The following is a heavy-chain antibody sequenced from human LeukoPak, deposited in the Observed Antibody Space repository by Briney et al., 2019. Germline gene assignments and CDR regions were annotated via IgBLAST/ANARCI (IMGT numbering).Heavy chain of an antibody. Sequence: PSETLSLTCTVSGGSISSSPYYWGWIRQPPGKGLEWIGSMFYSGSAHYNPSLKSRVTISVDMSKNQFSLKLSSVTAADTAVYYCARQGSSPNWFDPWGQGTLVTVSS. CDR1: GGSISSSPYY. CDR3: ARQGSSPNWFDP. J-gene: IGHJ5*02. CDR2: MFYSGSA. D-gene: IGHD6-13*01. V-gene: IGHV4-39*01.